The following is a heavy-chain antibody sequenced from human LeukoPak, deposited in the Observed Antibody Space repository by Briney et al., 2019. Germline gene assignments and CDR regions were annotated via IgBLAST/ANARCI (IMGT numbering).Heavy chain of an antibody. CDR2: IYTSGST. J-gene: IGHJ5*02. CDR1: GGSNSSYY. V-gene: IGHV4-4*07. D-gene: IGHD6-13*01. Sequence: SETLSLTCTVSGGSNSSYYWSWIRQPAGKGLEWIGRIYTSGSTNYNPSLKGRVTMSVDTSKNQFSLKLSSVTAADTAVYYCARDIDHSSSWYSCWFDPWGQGTLVTVSS. CDR3: ARDIDHSSSWYSCWFDP.